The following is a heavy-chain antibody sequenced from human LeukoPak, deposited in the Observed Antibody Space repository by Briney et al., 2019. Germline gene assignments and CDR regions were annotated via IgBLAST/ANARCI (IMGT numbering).Heavy chain of an antibody. CDR2: IYYSGST. V-gene: IGHV4-59*01. J-gene: IGHJ6*03. Sequence: PSETLSLTCSVSGDSIGSYYWSWIRQPPGKGLEWIGYIYYSGSTNYNPSLKSRVTISVDTSKNQFSLKLSSVTAADTAVYYCARALYYYDSSATSDYYYYMDVWGKGTTVTVSS. CDR1: GDSIGSYY. CDR3: ARALYYYDSSATSDYYYYMDV. D-gene: IGHD3-22*01.